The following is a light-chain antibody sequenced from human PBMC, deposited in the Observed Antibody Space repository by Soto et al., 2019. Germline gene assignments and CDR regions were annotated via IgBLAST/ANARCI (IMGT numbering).Light chain of an antibody. V-gene: IGLV1-44*01. J-gene: IGLJ3*02. CDR2: SNN. Sequence: QAVVTQPPSASGTPGQRVTISCSGSSSTMGSDTVNWYQQVPGTAPKLLIYSNNQRPSGVPDRISGSKSGTSASLAISGLQSEDEADYYCAAWDDSQNSWVFGGGTKLTVL. CDR1: SSTMGSDT. CDR3: AAWDDSQNSWV.